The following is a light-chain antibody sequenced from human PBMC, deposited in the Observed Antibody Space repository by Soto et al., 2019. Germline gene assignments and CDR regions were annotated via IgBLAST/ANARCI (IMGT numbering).Light chain of an antibody. J-gene: IGLJ1*01. CDR2: YNN. V-gene: IGLV1-44*01. CDR3: AAWDDSLNGVV. Sequence: QSVLTQPPSASGTPGQRVIISCSGSSSNIGTNTVNWYQQLPGTAPKLLIYYNNQRPSGVPDRFSASKSGTSASLAISGLQSEDEADYYCAAWDDSLNGVVFGTGTKVTVL. CDR1: SSNIGTNT.